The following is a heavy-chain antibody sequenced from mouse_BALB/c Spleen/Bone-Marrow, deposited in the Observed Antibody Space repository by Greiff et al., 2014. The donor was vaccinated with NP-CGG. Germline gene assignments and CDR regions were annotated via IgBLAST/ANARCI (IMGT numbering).Heavy chain of an antibody. Sequence: VQGVESGPGLVAPSPSLSITCTVSGFSLTSYGVHWVRQPPGEGLEWLGVIWAGGSTNYNSALMSRLSISKDNSKSQVFLKMNSLQTDDTAMYYCARDYYGSLYAMDYWGQGTSVTVSS. CDR2: IWAGGST. CDR3: ARDYYGSLYAMDY. CDR1: GFSLTSYG. D-gene: IGHD1-1*01. V-gene: IGHV2-9*02. J-gene: IGHJ4*01.